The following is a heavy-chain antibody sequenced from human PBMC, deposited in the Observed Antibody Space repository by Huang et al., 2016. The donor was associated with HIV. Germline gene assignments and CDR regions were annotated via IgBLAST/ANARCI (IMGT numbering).Heavy chain of an antibody. CDR1: GGSFSGYY. J-gene: IGHJ4*02. CDR3: ARAPHYGSGSYYY. CDR2: ITHSGST. D-gene: IGHD3-10*01. Sequence: QVQLHQWGAGLLKPSETLSLTCAVYGGSFSGYYWSWIRQPPGKGLGWIGEITHSGSTNYNPSLKRRVTISEETSKNQFSLKLSSVTAADTAVYYCARAPHYGSGSYYYWGQGTLVTVSS. V-gene: IGHV4-34*01.